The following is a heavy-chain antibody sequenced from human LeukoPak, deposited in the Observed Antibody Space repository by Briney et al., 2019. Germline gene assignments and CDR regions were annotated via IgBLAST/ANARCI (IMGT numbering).Heavy chain of an antibody. CDR2: IKQDGSEK. D-gene: IGHD5-24*01. V-gene: IGHV3-7*01. J-gene: IGHJ4*02. CDR1: RFTFSTYW. CDR3: AREADDGVYYFDY. Sequence: GGSLRLSCAASRFTFSTYWMSWVRQAPGKGLEWVANIKQDGSEKYYVDSVKGRFTISRDNAKNSLYLQMNSLRAEDTAVYYCAREADDGVYYFDYWGQGTLVTISS.